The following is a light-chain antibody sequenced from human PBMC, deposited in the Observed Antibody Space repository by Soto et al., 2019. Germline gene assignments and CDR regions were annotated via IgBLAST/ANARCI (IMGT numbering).Light chain of an antibody. J-gene: IGKJ1*01. CDR1: QSISSY. V-gene: IGKV1-9*01. CDR2: AAS. CDR3: QQLNNYPRT. Sequence: DIQMAQSPSALSASVVDRFTITCLASQSISSYLNWYQQKPGKAPKLLIYAASSLQSGVPSRFSGSGSGTEFTLTISSLQPEDFATYYCQQLNNYPRTFGQGTKVDIK.